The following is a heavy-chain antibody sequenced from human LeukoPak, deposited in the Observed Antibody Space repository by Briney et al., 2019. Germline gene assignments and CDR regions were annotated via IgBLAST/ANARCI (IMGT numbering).Heavy chain of an antibody. CDR1: GDSISSSSYY. J-gene: IGHJ4*02. V-gene: IGHV4-39*01. CDR2: THYSGST. D-gene: IGHD5-24*01. CDR3: ARHDGYTNFDY. Sequence: SETLSLTCTVSGDSISSSSYYWGWIRQPPGKGLEWVASTHYSGSTYYSPSLKSRATISVDTSKNQFSLKLSSVTASDTAVYYCARHDGYTNFDYWGQGTLVTVSS.